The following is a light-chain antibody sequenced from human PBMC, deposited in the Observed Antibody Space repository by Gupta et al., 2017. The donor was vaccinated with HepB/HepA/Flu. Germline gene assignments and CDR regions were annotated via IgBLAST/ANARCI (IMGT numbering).Light chain of an antibody. V-gene: IGKV1-9*01. CDR1: QGLRSY. CDR3: QQRNIYPHT. CDR2: AAS. J-gene: IGKJ4*01. Sequence: IQLTQSPSFLSASVGDRVTITCRASQGLRSYLAWYQQKPGKAPKLLIYAASTLQSGVPSRFSGSASGTEFTLTISILHPEDFASYCCQQRNIYPHTFGGGTKLEIK.